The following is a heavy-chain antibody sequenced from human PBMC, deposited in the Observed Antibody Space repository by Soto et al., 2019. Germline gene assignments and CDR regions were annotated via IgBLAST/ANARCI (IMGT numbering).Heavy chain of an antibody. V-gene: IGHV4-31*03. Sequence: QVQLQESGPGLVKPSQTLSLTCTVSGGSISSGGYYWSWIRQHPGKGLEWIGYIYYSGSTYYNPSLKSRVTISVDTSKNQLSLKLSSVTAADTAVYYCARDPDGFLEWPRYGMDVWGQGTTVTVSS. CDR2: IYYSGST. J-gene: IGHJ6*02. CDR1: GGSISSGGYY. D-gene: IGHD3-3*01. CDR3: ARDPDGFLEWPRYGMDV.